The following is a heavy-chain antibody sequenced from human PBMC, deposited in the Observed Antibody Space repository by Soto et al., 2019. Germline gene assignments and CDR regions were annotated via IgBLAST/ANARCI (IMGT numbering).Heavy chain of an antibody. CDR3: AREGVFWSGYPFDY. J-gene: IGHJ4*02. CDR2: IWYDGSNK. Sequence: PGGSLRLSCAASGFTFSSYGMHWVRQAPGKGLEWVAVIWYDGSNKYYADSVKGRFTISRDNSKNTLYLQMNSLRAEDTAVYYCAREGVFWSGYPFDYWGQGTLVTVS. D-gene: IGHD3-3*01. CDR1: GFTFSSYG. V-gene: IGHV3-33*01.